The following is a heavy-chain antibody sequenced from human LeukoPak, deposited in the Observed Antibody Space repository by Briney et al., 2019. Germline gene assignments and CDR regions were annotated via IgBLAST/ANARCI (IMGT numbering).Heavy chain of an antibody. V-gene: IGHV3-30-3*01. Sequence: PGGSLRLSCAASGFTFSSYAMHWVRQAPGKGLEWVAVISYDGSNKYYADSVKGRFTISRDNSKNTLYLQMNSLRAEDTAVYYCARGTVTNGLDYWGQGTLVTVSS. D-gene: IGHD4-11*01. CDR1: GFTFSSYA. J-gene: IGHJ4*02. CDR3: ARGTVTNGLDY. CDR2: ISYDGSNK.